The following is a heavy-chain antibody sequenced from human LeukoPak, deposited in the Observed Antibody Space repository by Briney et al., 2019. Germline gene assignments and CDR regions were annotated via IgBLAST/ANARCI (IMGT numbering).Heavy chain of an antibody. CDR1: GGSISSSSYY. CDR3: ANSNPITSIIVVVYY. CDR2: IYYSGST. Sequence: SETLSLTCTVSGGSISSSSYYWGWIRQPPGKGLEWIGSIYYSGSTYSNPSPKSRATISVARSRNQFSLTLSSMTTAHTVMFYLANSNPITSIIVVVYYWGQGTLVTVSS. D-gene: IGHD3-22*01. J-gene: IGHJ4*02. V-gene: IGHV4-39*01.